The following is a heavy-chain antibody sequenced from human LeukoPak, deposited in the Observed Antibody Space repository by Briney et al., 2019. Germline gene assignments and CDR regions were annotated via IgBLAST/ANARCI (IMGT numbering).Heavy chain of an antibody. CDR1: GYTFTSYY. CDR3: ARRGPPARYCSGGSCYPFDY. D-gene: IGHD2-15*01. Sequence: ASVKVSCKASGYTFTSYYMHWVRQAPGQGLEWMGIINSSGGSTSYAQKFQGRVTMTRDTSTSTVYMELSSLRSEDTAVYYCARRGPPARYCSGGSCYPFDYWGQGTLVTVSS. V-gene: IGHV1-46*01. CDR2: INSSGGST. J-gene: IGHJ4*02.